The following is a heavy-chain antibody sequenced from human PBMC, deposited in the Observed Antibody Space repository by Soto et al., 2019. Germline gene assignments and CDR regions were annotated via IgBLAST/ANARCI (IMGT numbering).Heavy chain of an antibody. J-gene: IGHJ3*02. Sequence: SVKVSCKASGYTFTYRYLHWVRQAPGQALEWMGWITPFNGNTNYAQKFQDRVTITRDRSMSTAYMELSSLRSEDTAMYYCAIWELPYAFDIWGQGTMVTVS. V-gene: IGHV1-45*02. CDR1: GYTFTYRY. CDR3: AIWELPYAFDI. D-gene: IGHD1-26*01. CDR2: ITPFNGNT.